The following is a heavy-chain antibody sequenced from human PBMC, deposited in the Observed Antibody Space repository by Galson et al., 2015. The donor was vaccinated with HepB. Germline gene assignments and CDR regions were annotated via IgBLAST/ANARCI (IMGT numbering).Heavy chain of an antibody. CDR2: IYYNGST. CDR1: GGSLTGFY. D-gene: IGHD2-21*02. Sequence: SETLSLTCTVSGGSLTGFYWTWIRQSPGKGLEWIGYIYYNGSTNYNPSLKSRAVISVDTSKNQFSLNLMSVTAADTAVYYCARGAYCGGDCYGDFDSWGQGTLVTVSS. V-gene: IGHV4-59*01. J-gene: IGHJ4*02. CDR3: ARGAYCGGDCYGDFDS.